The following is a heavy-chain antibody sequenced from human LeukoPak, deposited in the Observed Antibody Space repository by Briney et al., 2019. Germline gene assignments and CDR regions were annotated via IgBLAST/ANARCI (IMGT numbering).Heavy chain of an antibody. V-gene: IGHV3-23*01. CDR1: GFTFSSYN. J-gene: IGHJ4*02. CDR3: AKPSQGWPCYFDN. CDR2: ISGSGGDT. Sequence: GGSLRLSCAASGFTFSSYNMAWIRQAPGKGLEWVSAISGSGGDTYYADSVKGRFTTSRDNSENTLYLQMNSLTAEDTAMYYCAKPSQGWPCYFDNWGQGTLVTVSS. D-gene: IGHD6-19*01.